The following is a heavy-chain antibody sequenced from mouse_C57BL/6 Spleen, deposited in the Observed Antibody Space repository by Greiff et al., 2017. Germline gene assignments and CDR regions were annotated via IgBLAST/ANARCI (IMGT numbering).Heavy chain of an antibody. D-gene: IGHD1-1*01. CDR3: ARSICSNSCDY. V-gene: IGHV1-69*01. CDR1: GYTFTSYW. CDR2: IDPSDSYT. J-gene: IGHJ2*01. Sequence: VQLQQSGAELVMPGASVKLSCKASGYTFTSYWMHWVKQRPGQGLEWIGEIDPSDSYTNYNQKFKGKSTLTVDKSSSTAYMQLSSLTSEDSAVYYCARSICSNSCDYWGQGTTLTVSS.